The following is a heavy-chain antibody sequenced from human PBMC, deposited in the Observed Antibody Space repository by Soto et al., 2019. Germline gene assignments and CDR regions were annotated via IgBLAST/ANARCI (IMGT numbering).Heavy chain of an antibody. CDR2: ISGSGGSK. CDR1: GFTFSSYS. V-gene: IGHV3-23*01. Sequence: PGGSLRLSCAASGFTFSSYSMNWVRQAPGKGLEWVSAISGSGGSKYYADSVKGRFTISRDNTKNTLYLQMNSLRAEDTAVYYCAKERSSGWSRGDYWGQETLVTVPS. J-gene: IGHJ4*02. D-gene: IGHD6-19*01. CDR3: AKERSSGWSRGDY.